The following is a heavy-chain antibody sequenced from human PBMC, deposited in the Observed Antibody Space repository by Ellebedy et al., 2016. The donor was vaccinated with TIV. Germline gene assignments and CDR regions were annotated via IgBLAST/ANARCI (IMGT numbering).Heavy chain of an antibody. V-gene: IGHV3-30*03. Sequence: LSLTXXASGFTFSGYGMHWVRQAPGKGLEWVAVISYGGTNKFYADSVKGRFTISRDNYKSTLYLQVNSLRAEDTAVYYCARGNNFHDSSPPHHWGQGTLVTVSS. CDR3: ARGNNFHDSSPPHH. CDR2: ISYGGTNK. D-gene: IGHD3-22*01. CDR1: GFTFSGYG. J-gene: IGHJ5*02.